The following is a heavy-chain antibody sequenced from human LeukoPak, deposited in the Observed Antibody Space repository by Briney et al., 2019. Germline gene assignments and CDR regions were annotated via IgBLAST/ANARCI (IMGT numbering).Heavy chain of an antibody. Sequence: GGSLRLSCAASGFTFSSYGMHWVRQAPGKGLEWVAVIWYDGSNKYYADSVKGRFTISRDNSKSTLYLELNSLRAEDTAVYYCAKDYDSFGYYADYWGQGTLVTVSS. CDR3: AKDYDSFGYYADY. J-gene: IGHJ4*02. CDR1: GFTFSSYG. CDR2: IWYDGSNK. V-gene: IGHV3-30*02. D-gene: IGHD3-22*01.